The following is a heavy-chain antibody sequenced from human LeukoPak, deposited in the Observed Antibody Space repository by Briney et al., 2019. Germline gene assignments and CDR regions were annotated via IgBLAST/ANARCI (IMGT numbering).Heavy chain of an antibody. CDR3: GGAMDV. CDR1: GFTFSTYW. Sequence: GGSLRLSCTASGFTFSTYWMHWVRQAPGKGLEWVATIKQDGSEKYYVDSVKGRFTISRDNAKNSLYLQMNSLRAEDTAVYYCGGAMDVWGQGTTVTVSS. J-gene: IGHJ6*02. V-gene: IGHV3-7*04. CDR2: IKQDGSEK.